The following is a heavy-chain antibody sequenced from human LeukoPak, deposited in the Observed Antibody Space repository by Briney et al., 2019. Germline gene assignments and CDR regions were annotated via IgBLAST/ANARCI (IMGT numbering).Heavy chain of an antibody. V-gene: IGHV4-38-2*02. CDR2: IYHSGST. Sequence: PSETLSLTCTVSGYSISSGYYWGWIRQPPGKGLEWIGSIYHSGSTYYNPSLKSRVTISVDTSKNQFSLKLSSVTAADTAVYYCARDLSQIWFGELLTLSTSYYFDYWGQGTLVTVSS. D-gene: IGHD3-10*01. J-gene: IGHJ4*02. CDR1: GYSISSGYY. CDR3: ARDLSQIWFGELLTLSTSYYFDY.